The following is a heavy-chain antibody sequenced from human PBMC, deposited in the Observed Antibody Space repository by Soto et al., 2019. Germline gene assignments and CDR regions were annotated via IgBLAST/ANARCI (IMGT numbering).Heavy chain of an antibody. CDR3: ARDHKGGYYYYGMDV. CDR2: ISSSGSTI. J-gene: IGHJ6*02. Sequence: LRFSCAASGFTFSSYEMNWVRQAPGKGLEWVSYISSSGSTIYYADSVKGRFTISRDNAKNSLYLQMNSLRAEDTAVYYCARDHKGGYYYYGMDVWGQGTTVTVSS. CDR1: GFTFSSYE. V-gene: IGHV3-48*03.